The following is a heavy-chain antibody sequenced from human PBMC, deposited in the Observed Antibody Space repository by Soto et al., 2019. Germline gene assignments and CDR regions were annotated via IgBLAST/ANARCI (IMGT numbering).Heavy chain of an antibody. CDR1: GGSFSGYY. Sequence: SETLSLTCAVYGGSFSGYYWSWIRQPPGKGLEWIGEINHSGSTNYNPSLKSRVTISVDTSKNQFSPKLSSVTAADTAVYYCVVHDYIWGSFDPWGQGTLVTVSS. D-gene: IGHD3-16*01. J-gene: IGHJ5*02. CDR2: INHSGST. V-gene: IGHV4-34*01. CDR3: VVHDYIWGSFDP.